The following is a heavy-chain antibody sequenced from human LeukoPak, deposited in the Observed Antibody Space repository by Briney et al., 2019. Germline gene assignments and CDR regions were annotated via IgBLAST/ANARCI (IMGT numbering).Heavy chain of an antibody. CDR1: GVSIKTNSDY. J-gene: IGHJ3*02. D-gene: IGHD3-10*01. V-gene: IGHV4-39*07. CDR2: IYHVGGT. Sequence: SETLSLTCNVSGVSIKTNSDYWAWLRQPPGKGLEWIGSIYHVGGTYYNPSLKSRVTISVDTSKNQFSLKLSSVTAADTAVYYCARDLRFEGAFDIWGQGTMVTVSS. CDR3: ARDLRFEGAFDI.